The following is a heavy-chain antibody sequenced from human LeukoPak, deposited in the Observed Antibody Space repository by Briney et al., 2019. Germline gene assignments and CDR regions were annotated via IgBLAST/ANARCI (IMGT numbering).Heavy chain of an antibody. V-gene: IGHV3-74*01. CDR1: GFTFSRYW. CDR3: ARAPAEIGGYYPEYFRH. CDR2: IKSDGST. D-gene: IGHD3-22*01. Sequence: PGGSLTLSCAASGFTFSRYWMHWVRQAPGKGLVWVSRIKSDGSTNYADSVKGRFTISIDNAKNTVSLQMNSLRAEDTGVYYCARAPAEIGGYYPEYFRHWGQGTLVTVSS. J-gene: IGHJ1*01.